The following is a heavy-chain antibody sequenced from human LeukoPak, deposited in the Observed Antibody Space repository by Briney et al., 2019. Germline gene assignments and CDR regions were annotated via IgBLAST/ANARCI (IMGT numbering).Heavy chain of an antibody. CDR1: GGSISSSNW. V-gene: IGHV4-4*02. Sequence: SSGTLSLTCAVSGGSISSSNWWSWVRQPPGKGLEWIGEIYHSGSTNYNPSLKSRVTISVDKSKNQFSLKLSSVTAADTAVYYCARDPGWNDVWFFDYWGQGTLVTVSS. CDR2: IYHSGST. D-gene: IGHD1-1*01. CDR3: ARDPGWNDVWFFDY. J-gene: IGHJ4*02.